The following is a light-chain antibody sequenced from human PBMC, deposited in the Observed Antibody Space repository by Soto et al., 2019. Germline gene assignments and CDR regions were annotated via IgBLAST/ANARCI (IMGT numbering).Light chain of an antibody. Sequence: EIVMTQSPATLYVSPGERATLSCRASRSVGSNLAWYQQTPGQAPRPLIYGASSRATGVPARFSGSGSGTEFTLTISSLQSEDFAVYYCQQYDSWPRTFGQGTKVEIK. CDR2: GAS. J-gene: IGKJ2*01. CDR1: RSVGSN. V-gene: IGKV3-15*01. CDR3: QQYDSWPRT.